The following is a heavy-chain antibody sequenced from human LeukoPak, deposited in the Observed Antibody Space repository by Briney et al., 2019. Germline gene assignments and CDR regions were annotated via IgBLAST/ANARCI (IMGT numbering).Heavy chain of an antibody. CDR3: ARQRAGVAATNNWFDP. D-gene: IGHD2-15*01. CDR2: ISTSSSYI. J-gene: IGHJ5*02. V-gene: IGHV3-21*01. CDR1: GFTLSSYS. Sequence: GVSLRLSCAASGFTLSSYSMTWVRQAPGKGLEWVSSISTSSSYIYYADSVKGRFTISRHNAKKSLYLQMNSLGAEDTAVYYCARQRAGVAATNNWFDPWGQGTLVTVSS.